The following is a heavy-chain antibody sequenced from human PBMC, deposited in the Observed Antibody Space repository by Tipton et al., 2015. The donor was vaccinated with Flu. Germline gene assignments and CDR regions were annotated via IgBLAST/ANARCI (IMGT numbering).Heavy chain of an antibody. CDR3: ARDRGWPAALDY. Sequence: TLSLTCAVYGGSFSGYYWSWIRQSPGKGLEWIGEINQSGRPNYNPSLKNRVTISVDTSKNQFSLSLTSVTAADTAMYYCARDRGWPAALDYWSQGILVTVSS. J-gene: IGHJ4*02. CDR2: INQSGRP. V-gene: IGHV4-34*01. CDR1: GGSFSGYY. D-gene: IGHD3-10*01.